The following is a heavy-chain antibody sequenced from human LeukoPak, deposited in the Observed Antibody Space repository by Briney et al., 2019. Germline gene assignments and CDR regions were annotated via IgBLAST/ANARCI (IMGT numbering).Heavy chain of an antibody. CDR1: GGSINSYH. Sequence: SETLSLTCTVSGGSINSYHWSWLRQSPGKGLEWIGYIYYSGTTNYNPSLKSRVTISVDTSKSQFSLKLRSVTAADTAVYYCARAHDYYDSSGYYPFDYWGQGTLVTVSS. CDR3: ARAHDYYDSSGYYPFDY. CDR2: IYYSGTT. J-gene: IGHJ4*02. V-gene: IGHV4-59*01. D-gene: IGHD3-22*01.